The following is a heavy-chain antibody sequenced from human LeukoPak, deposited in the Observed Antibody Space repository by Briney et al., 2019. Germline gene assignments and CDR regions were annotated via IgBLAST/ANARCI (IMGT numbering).Heavy chain of an antibody. Sequence: SETLSLTCTVSGGSISSYYWSWIRQPPGEGLEWIGYISYSGSTNYNSSLKSRVTISVDTSKNQFSLKLSSVTAADTAVYYCARSMVRGVIITRWGQGTLVTVSS. CDR3: ARSMVRGVIITR. CDR1: GGSISSYY. CDR2: ISYSGST. D-gene: IGHD3-10*01. J-gene: IGHJ4*02. V-gene: IGHV4-59*12.